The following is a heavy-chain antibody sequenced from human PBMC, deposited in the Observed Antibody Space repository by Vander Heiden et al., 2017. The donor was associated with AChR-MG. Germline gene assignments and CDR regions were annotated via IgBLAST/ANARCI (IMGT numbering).Heavy chain of an antibody. CDR3: AREGNGRWLQTASFDY. CDR2: INHSGST. Sequence: QVQLQQWGAGLLKPSETLSLTCAVYGGSFSGYYWSWIRQPPGKGLEWIGEINHSGSTNYNPSLKSRVTISVDTSKNQFSLKLSSVTAADTAVYYCAREGNGRWLQTASFDYWGQGTLVTVSS. D-gene: IGHD5-12*01. J-gene: IGHJ4*02. CDR1: GGSFSGYY. V-gene: IGHV4-34*01.